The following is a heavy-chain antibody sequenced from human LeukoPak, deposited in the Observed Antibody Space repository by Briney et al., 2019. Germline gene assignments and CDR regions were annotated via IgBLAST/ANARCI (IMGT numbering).Heavy chain of an antibody. V-gene: IGHV4-38-2*01. CDR3: ARHDGLPAAIPYYFDY. D-gene: IGHD2-2*01. CDR1: GYSISSGYY. CDR2: IYHSGST. J-gene: IGHJ4*02. Sequence: PSETLSLTCAVSGYSISSGYYWGWIRQPPGRGLEWIGSIYHSGSTYYNPSLKSRVTISVDTSKNQFSLKLSSVTAADTAVYYCARHDGLPAAIPYYFDYWGQGTLVTVSS.